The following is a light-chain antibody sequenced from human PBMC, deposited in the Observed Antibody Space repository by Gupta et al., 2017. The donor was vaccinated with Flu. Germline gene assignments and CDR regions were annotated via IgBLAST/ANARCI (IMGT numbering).Light chain of an antibody. CDR2: ENN. V-gene: IGLV1-51*02. CDR1: SSNIGHNY. Sequence: QSVLTQPPSVSAAPGQKVTISCSGSSSNIGHNYVPWYQQLPGTAPKLLIYENNKRPSGIPDRFSGSKSGTSATLAITGLQTGDEADYYCGTWDSSLSALVFGGGTKLTVL. J-gene: IGLJ2*01. CDR3: GTWDSSLSALV.